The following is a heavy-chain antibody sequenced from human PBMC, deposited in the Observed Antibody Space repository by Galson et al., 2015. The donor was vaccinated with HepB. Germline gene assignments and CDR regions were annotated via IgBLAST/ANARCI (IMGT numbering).Heavy chain of an antibody. J-gene: IGHJ5*02. CDR2: IYYSGST. V-gene: IGHV4-30-4*07. CDR1: GGSISSGGYS. D-gene: IGHD3-9*01. Sequence: TLSLTCAVSGGSISSGGYSWSWIRQPPGKGLEWIGYIYYSGSTYYNPSLKSRVTISVDTSKNQFSLKLSSVTAADTAVYYCARGPYYDILTGRKERWFDPWGQGTLVTVSS. CDR3: ARGPYYDILTGRKERWFDP.